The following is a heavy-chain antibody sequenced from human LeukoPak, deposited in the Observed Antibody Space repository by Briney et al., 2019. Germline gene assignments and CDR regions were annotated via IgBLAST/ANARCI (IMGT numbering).Heavy chain of an antibody. CDR3: ARGNWDSSGWYYDY. D-gene: IGHD6-19*01. V-gene: IGHV1-69*05. Sequence: SVKVSCKASGGTFSSYAISWVRQAPGQGLEWMGRIIPIFGTANYAQKFQGRVAITTDESTSTAYMELSSLRSEDMAVYYCARGNWDSSGWYYDYWGQGTLVTASS. CDR2: IIPIFGTA. CDR1: GGTFSSYA. J-gene: IGHJ4*02.